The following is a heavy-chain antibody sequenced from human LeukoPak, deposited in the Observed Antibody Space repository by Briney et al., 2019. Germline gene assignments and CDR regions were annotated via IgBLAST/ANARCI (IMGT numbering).Heavy chain of an antibody. Sequence: PGGSLRLPCAASGFTFSSYWMHWVRQALGKGLVWVSHINTDGSSTSYADSVKGRFTISRDNAKNTLYLRMNSLRAEDSAVYYCARDRFRFGELGYWGQGTLVTVSS. J-gene: IGHJ4*02. CDR1: GFTFSSYW. D-gene: IGHD3-10*01. V-gene: IGHV3-74*01. CDR2: INTDGSST. CDR3: ARDRFRFGELGY.